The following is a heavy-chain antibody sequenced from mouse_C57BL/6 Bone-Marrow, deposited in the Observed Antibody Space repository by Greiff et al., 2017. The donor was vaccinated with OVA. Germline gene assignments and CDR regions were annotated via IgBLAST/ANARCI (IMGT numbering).Heavy chain of an antibody. CDR3: ARMGWLLHFAY. V-gene: IGHV1-64*01. J-gene: IGHJ3*01. CDR1: GYTFTSYW. D-gene: IGHD2-3*01. CDR2: IHPNSGST. Sequence: QVQLQQPGAELVKPGASVKLSCKASGYTFTSYWMHWVKQRPGQGLEWIGMIHPNSGSTNYNEKFKRKATLTVDKSSSTAYMQLSSLTSEDSAVYYCARMGWLLHFAYWGQGTLVTVSA.